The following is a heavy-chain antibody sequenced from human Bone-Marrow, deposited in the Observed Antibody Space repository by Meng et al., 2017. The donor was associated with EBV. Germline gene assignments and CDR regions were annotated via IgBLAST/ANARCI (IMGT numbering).Heavy chain of an antibody. CDR1: GGSISSRNW. Sequence: QVRRQGRGPRLVKPSGTLSLSCGVSGGSISSRNWWSWGRQPPGKGLEWIGEIDHSGSTNYNPSLKSRVTISIDKSKNQFSLKLSSVTAADTAVYYCARDISGTIDYWGQGTLVTVSS. D-gene: IGHD3-10*01. V-gene: IGHV4-4*02. CDR3: ARDISGTIDY. J-gene: IGHJ4*02. CDR2: IDHSGST.